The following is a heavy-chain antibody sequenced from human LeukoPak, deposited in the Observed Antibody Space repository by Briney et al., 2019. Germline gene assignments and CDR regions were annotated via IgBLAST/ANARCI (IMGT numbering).Heavy chain of an antibody. J-gene: IGHJ5*02. CDR1: GYSFTGYY. Sequence: GASVKVSCKASGYSFTGYYIHWVRQAPGQGLEWMGRISPSSGTVYAQKFQGRVTMTRDTSVSTAYMELSRLKSDDTAVYYCARDLTSDGYNAWGQGTLVTVSS. D-gene: IGHD5-24*01. CDR2: ISPSSGT. CDR3: ARDLTSDGYNA. V-gene: IGHV1-2*06.